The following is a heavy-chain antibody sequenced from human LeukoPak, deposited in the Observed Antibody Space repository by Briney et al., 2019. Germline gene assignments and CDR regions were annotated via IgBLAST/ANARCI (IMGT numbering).Heavy chain of an antibody. CDR1: GYTFTSYY. CDR2: INPSGGST. Sequence: GASVKVSCKASGYTFTSYYMHWVRQAPGQGLEWMGIINPSGGSTSYAQKFQGRVTMTRDTSTSTAYMELSSLRSEDTAVYYCARGLVVVPAAIQPTFGYWGQGTLVTVSS. D-gene: IGHD2-2*02. J-gene: IGHJ4*02. CDR3: ARGLVVVPAAIQPTFGY. V-gene: IGHV1-46*01.